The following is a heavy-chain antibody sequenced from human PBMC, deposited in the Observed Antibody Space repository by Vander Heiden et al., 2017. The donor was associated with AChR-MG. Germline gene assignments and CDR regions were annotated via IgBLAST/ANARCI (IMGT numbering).Heavy chain of an antibody. CDR2: ISWNSGSI. D-gene: IGHD1-26*01. CDR3: TKRSDHGGYSWFDP. J-gene: IGHJ5*02. CDR1: ASTFDDND. V-gene: IGHV3-9*01. Sequence: EVQLVEPGGGLVPPGRSLRPSCAASASTFDDNDMHWVRQAPGKGLEWVSGISWNSGSIDYADSVKGRFTISRDNAKNSLYLQMNSLREEDTALYYCTKRSDHGGYSWFDPWGQGTLVTVSS.